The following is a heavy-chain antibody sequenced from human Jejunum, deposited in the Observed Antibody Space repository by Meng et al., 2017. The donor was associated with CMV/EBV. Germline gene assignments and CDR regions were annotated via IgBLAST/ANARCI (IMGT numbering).Heavy chain of an antibody. CDR2: MNPNSGNT. CDR1: GYTFTTYD. CDR3: ARDLSGTYVGGWFDP. J-gene: IGHJ5*02. V-gene: IGHV1-8*03. D-gene: IGHD1-26*01. Sequence: SGYTFTTYDINWVRQATGHGLEWMGWMNPNSGNTGYAQKFQGRVTITRNSSISTAYMELSGLTSDDTAIYYCARDLSGTYVGGWFDPWGQGTLVTVSS.